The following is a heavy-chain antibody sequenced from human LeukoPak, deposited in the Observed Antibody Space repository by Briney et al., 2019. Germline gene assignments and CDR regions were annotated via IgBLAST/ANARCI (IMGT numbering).Heavy chain of an antibody. J-gene: IGHJ5*02. D-gene: IGHD3-22*01. CDR2: ISGSGGST. Sequence: GGSLRLSCAASGFTFSSYSMNWVRQAPGKGLEWVSAISGSGGSTYYADSVKGRFTISRDNSKNTLYLQMNSLRAEDTAVYYCAKDYYDSSGYRPFDPWGQGTLVTVSS. CDR1: GFTFSSYS. V-gene: IGHV3-23*01. CDR3: AKDYYDSSGYRPFDP.